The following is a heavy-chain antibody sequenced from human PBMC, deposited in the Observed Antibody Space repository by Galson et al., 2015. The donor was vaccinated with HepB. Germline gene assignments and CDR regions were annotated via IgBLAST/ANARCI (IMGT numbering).Heavy chain of an antibody. CDR2: IRYDGSNK. CDR1: GFTFSSYG. CDR3: ARVLLYCSGGSCSSYYGMDV. J-gene: IGHJ6*02. Sequence: SLRLSCAASGFTFSSYGMHWVRQAPGKGLEWVAFIRYDGSNKYYADSVKGRFTISRDNSKNTLYLQMNSLRSDDTAVYYCARVLLYCSGGSCSSYYGMDVWGQGTTVTVSS. D-gene: IGHD2-15*01. V-gene: IGHV3-30*02.